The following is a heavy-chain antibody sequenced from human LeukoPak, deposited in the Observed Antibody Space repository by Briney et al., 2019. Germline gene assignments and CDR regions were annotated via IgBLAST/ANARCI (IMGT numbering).Heavy chain of an antibody. D-gene: IGHD3-3*01. CDR1: GYTLTELS. J-gene: IGHJ6*03. Sequence: ASVKVSCKVSGYTLTELSMHWVRQAPGKGLEWMGGFDPEDGETIYAQKFQGRVTMTRDTSTSTAYMELSSLRSEDTAVYYCARGHVLRFLEWPYMDVWGKGTTVTVSS. CDR2: FDPEDGET. V-gene: IGHV1-24*01. CDR3: ARGHVLRFLEWPYMDV.